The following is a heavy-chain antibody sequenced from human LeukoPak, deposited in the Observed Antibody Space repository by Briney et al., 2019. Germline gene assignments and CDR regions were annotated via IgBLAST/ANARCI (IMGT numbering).Heavy chain of an antibody. CDR3: ARGLGGASYYMDV. J-gene: IGHJ6*03. V-gene: IGHV4-4*07. CDR2: VDTSGST. CDR1: SGFFSTFY. Sequence: SETLSLTCSVSSGFFSTFYWTWVRQSAWKGLEWIGRVDTSGSTHHNPSLKGRATMSLDTSKNQFSLRLTSVTVADTAVYYCARGLGGASYYMDVWGRGTTVTVSS. D-gene: IGHD3-16*01.